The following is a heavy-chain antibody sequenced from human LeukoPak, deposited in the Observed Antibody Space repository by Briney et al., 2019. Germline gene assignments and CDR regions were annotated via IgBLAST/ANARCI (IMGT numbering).Heavy chain of an antibody. CDR3: TRDYFYGDDY. CDR2: ITSSGSYI. Sequence: GRSLRLSCAASAFSFSNYNMNWVRQAPGKGLEWVSSITSSGSYIYYADSVKGRFTISRDNAKNSLYLHMNSLRADDTAFYYCTRDYFYGDDYWGQGTLVTVSS. CDR1: AFSFSNYN. D-gene: IGHD4-17*01. J-gene: IGHJ4*02. V-gene: IGHV3-21*04.